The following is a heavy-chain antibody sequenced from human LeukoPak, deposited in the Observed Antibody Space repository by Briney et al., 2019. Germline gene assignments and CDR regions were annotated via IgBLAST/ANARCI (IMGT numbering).Heavy chain of an antibody. J-gene: IGHJ4*02. CDR2: INPSGGST. CDR1: GYTFTSYG. D-gene: IGHD5-18*01. V-gene: IGHV1-46*01. CDR3: ARYSYGIDY. Sequence: ASVKVSCKASGYTFTSYGISWVRQAPGQGLEWMGIINPSGGSTSYAQKFQGRVTMTRDTSTSTVYMELSSLRSEDTAVYYCARYSYGIDYWGQGTLVTVSS.